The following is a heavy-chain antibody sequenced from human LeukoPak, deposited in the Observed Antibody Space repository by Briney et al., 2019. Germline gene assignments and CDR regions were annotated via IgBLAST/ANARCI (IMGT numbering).Heavy chain of an antibody. V-gene: IGHV4-4*07. D-gene: IGHD1-1*01. CDR2: IYTSGST. CDR1: GGSISSYY. J-gene: IGHJ3*02. CDR3: ATGLLMDAFDI. Sequence: SETLPLTCTVSGGSISSYYWSWIRQPAGKGLEWIGRIYTSGSTNYNPSLKSRLTMSLDTSKNQFSLHLSSVTAADTAIYYCATGLLMDAFDIWGQGTMVTVSS.